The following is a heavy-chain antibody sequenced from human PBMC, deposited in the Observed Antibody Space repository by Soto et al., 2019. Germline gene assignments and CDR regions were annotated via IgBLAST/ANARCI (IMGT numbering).Heavy chain of an antibody. CDR1: GGSISSSSYY. CDR3: ARHADSYGESHYYYGMDV. Sequence: SETLSLTCTVSGGSISSSSYYWGWIRQPPGKGLEWIGSIYYSGSTYYNPSLKSRVTISVDTSKNQFSLKLSSVTAADTAVYYCARHADSYGESHYYYGMDVWGQGTTVTVSS. D-gene: IGHD5-18*01. CDR2: IYYSGST. V-gene: IGHV4-39*01. J-gene: IGHJ6*02.